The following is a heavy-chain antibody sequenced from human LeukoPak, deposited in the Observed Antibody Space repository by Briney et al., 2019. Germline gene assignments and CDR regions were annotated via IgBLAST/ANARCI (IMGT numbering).Heavy chain of an antibody. CDR3: ARLNQGNRFDY. CDR2: INHSGST. Sequence: SETLSLTCAVFGGSFSGYFWTWIRQPPGKGLEWIGEINHSGSTKYNPSLKSRVTISVDTSKNQFSLKVSSVTAADTAVYYCARLNQGNRFDYWGQGTLVTVSS. D-gene: IGHD1-14*01. J-gene: IGHJ4*02. V-gene: IGHV4-34*01. CDR1: GGSFSGYF.